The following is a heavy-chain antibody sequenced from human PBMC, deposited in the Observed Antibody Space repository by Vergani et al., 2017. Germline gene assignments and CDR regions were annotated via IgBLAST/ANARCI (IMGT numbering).Heavy chain of an antibody. J-gene: IGHJ4*02. CDR3: AKDGDDYGDYAGVDY. D-gene: IGHD4-17*01. CDR1: GFTFSSYG. V-gene: IGHV3-30*02. Sequence: QVQLVESGGGVVQPGGSLRLSCAASGFTFSSYGMHWVRQAPGKGLEWVAFIRYEGSNKYYADSVKGRFTISRDNSKNTLYLQMNSLRAEDTAVYYCAKDGDDYGDYAGVDYWGQGTLVTVSS. CDR2: IRYEGSNK.